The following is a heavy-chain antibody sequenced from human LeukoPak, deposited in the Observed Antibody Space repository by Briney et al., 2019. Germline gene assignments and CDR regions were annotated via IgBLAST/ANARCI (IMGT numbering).Heavy chain of an antibody. V-gene: IGHV4-38-2*02. Sequence: SETLSLTCTVSSYSISSGYYWGWIRQPPGKGLEWVGSIYHSGSTYYNPSLKSRVSMSVDASKNQVSLKLGSVTAADTAVYYCARLRRDINDWYADDCWGQGTLVTVSS. J-gene: IGHJ4*02. CDR1: SYSISSGYY. CDR3: ARLRRDINDWYADDC. CDR2: IYHSGST. D-gene: IGHD6-19*01.